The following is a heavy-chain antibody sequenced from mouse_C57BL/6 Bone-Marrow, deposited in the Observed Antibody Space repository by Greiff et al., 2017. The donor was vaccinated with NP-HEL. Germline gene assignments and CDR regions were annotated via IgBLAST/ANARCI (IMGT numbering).Heavy chain of an antibody. Sequence: VQLQQSGAELVRPGTSVKVSCKASGYAFTNYLIEWVKQRPGQGLEWIGVINPGSGGTNYNEKFKGKATLTADKSSSTAYMKLSSLTSEDSAVYFCARRSTVVPGYFDYWGQGTTLTVSS. CDR1: GYAFTNYL. D-gene: IGHD1-1*01. V-gene: IGHV1-54*01. J-gene: IGHJ2*01. CDR3: ARRSTVVPGYFDY. CDR2: INPGSGGT.